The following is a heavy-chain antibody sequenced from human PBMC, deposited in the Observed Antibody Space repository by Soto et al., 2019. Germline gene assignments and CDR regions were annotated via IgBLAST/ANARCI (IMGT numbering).Heavy chain of an antibody. Sequence: EVQLLESGGGLVRPGGSLRLSCAASGFTFSSYAMSWVRQAPGKGLEWVXGXXGSGDTTYYADSVKGRFTISRDNSKXXXXXXXXXXXXXXXXXXXXXXXXXXXXXXXXXXXXXFDIWGQGTMVTVS. CDR1: GFTFSSYA. J-gene: IGHJ3*02. CDR2: XXGSGDTT. CDR3: XXXXXXXXXXXXXXXXXFDI. V-gene: IGHV3-23*01.